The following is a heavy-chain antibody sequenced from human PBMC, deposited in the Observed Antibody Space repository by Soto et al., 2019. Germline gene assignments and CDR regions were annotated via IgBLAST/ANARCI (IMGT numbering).Heavy chain of an antibody. D-gene: IGHD2-21*01. CDR1: GYTFATYD. J-gene: IGHJ5*01. Sequence: QVQLVQSGAEVKTPGASVKVSCKASGYTFATYDINWVRQAPGQGLEWMGWMNPNSGNTGYAQKFQGRLTMTRDTALSVAHMELSSLRNADTAVYYCAGSDGYNFNWLDSWGQGTLVTVSA. V-gene: IGHV1-8*01. CDR3: AGSDGYNFNWLDS. CDR2: MNPNSGNT.